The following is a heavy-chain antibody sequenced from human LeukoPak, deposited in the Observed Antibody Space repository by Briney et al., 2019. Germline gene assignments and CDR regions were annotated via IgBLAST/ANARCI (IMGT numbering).Heavy chain of an antibody. CDR3: ARDGMGVMKAFYI. Sequence: GGSLRLSRAASGFTLRRYWMSWVRQVPGTGLEGVANIRHDGSEKYFVDSVKGRFHISRDNAKNSLYLQMNSLRAEETAVYYCARDGMGVMKAFYIWGQGKMVSVSS. V-gene: IGHV3-7*05. J-gene: IGHJ3*02. CDR2: IRHDGSEK. D-gene: IGHD3-16*01. CDR1: GFTLRRYW.